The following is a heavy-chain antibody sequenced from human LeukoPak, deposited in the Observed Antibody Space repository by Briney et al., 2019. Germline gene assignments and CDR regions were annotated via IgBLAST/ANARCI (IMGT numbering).Heavy chain of an antibody. J-gene: IGHJ5*02. CDR1: GGSISSYY. D-gene: IGHD2-2*01. CDR3: ARGDVVVPAAIGWFDP. V-gene: IGHV4-59*12. CDR2: IYYSGSA. Sequence: PSETLSLTCTVSGGSISSYYWNWIRQPPGKGLEWIGFIYYSGSANYNPSLKSRVTISVDTSKNQFSLKLSSVTAADTAVYYCARGDVVVPAAIGWFDPWGQGTLVTVSS.